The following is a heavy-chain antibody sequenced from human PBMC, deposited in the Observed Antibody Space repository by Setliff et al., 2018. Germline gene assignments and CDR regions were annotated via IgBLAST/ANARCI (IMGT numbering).Heavy chain of an antibody. CDR1: GGTFSSYA. CDR3: ARSGNYSPNDY. J-gene: IGHJ4*02. CDR2: IDPSGGSS. V-gene: IGHV1-46*01. D-gene: IGHD1-26*01. Sequence: GASVKVSCKASGGTFSSYAISWVRQDPGQGLEWMGIIDPSGGSSTYAQKFQGRVTMTRDTSTSTVYMELSSLRSEDTAVYYCARSGNYSPNDYWGQGTLVTVSS.